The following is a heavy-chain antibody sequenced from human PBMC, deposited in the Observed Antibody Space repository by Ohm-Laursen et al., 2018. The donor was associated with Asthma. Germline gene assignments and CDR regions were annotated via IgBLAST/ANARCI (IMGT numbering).Heavy chain of an antibody. V-gene: IGHV1-69*13. CDR2: INSVFGTS. CDR1: GYTLSNYG. J-gene: IGHJ4*02. CDR3: ARKAGSCITSNCYSLDF. Sequence: SVKVSCKTSGYTLSNYGINWVRQAPGQGLEWLGGINSVFGTSTYAQKFHDRFTITADESTSTVYMTLSSLTSEDTAVYYCARKAGSCITSNCYSLDFWGQGTLVTVSS. D-gene: IGHD2-15*01.